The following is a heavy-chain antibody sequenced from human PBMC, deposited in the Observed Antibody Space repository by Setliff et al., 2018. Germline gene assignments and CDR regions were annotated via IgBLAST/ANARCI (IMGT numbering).Heavy chain of an antibody. V-gene: IGHV1-18*01. CDR1: DYILTSYG. J-gene: IGHJ4*02. CDR3: ARINFYVSSGHYYAPDY. D-gene: IGHD3-22*01. Sequence: ASVKVSCKTSDYILTSYGLSWVRQAPGQGLDWMGWISTYNGHTNYAQKLQGRVAMTTDTSTSTAYMELRSLRSDDSAVYYCARINFYVSSGHYYAPDYWGQGTLVTVSS. CDR2: ISTYNGHT.